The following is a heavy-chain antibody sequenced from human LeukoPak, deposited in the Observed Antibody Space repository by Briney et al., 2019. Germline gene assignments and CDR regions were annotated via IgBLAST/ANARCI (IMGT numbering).Heavy chain of an antibody. Sequence: SETLSLTCTVSGGSISSYYWSWIRQPPGKGLEWIGYIYYSGSTNYNPSLKSRVTISVDTSKNQFSLKLSSVTAADTAVYYCAKLIGYCSGGSCHYYYYYMDVWGKGTTVTVSS. V-gene: IGHV4-59*01. CDR3: AKLIGYCSGGSCHYYYYYMDV. CDR2: IYYSGST. D-gene: IGHD2-15*01. J-gene: IGHJ6*03. CDR1: GGSISSYY.